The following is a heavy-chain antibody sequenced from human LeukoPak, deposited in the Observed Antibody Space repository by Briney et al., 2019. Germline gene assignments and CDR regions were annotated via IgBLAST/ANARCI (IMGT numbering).Heavy chain of an antibody. Sequence: PGGSLRLSCAASRFDFNSYRMNWVRQAPGKGLEWVSYISCSGGTIYYADSVKGRFTISRDNAKNSLHLQMNSLRAEDTAVYYCAKDFSRVTYYWGQGTLVTVSS. CDR2: ISCSGGTI. J-gene: IGHJ4*02. D-gene: IGHD5-18*01. V-gene: IGHV3-48*03. CDR3: AKDFSRVTYY. CDR1: RFDFNSYR.